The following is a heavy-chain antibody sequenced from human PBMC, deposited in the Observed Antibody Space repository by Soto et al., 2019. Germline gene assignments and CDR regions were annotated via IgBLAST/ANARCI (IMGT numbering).Heavy chain of an antibody. V-gene: IGHV4-59*01. J-gene: IGHJ5*02. D-gene: IGHD6-13*01. CDR3: ARGLPEQQLAREWFDP. CDR2: IYYSGST. Sequence: PSETLSLTCTVSGGSISSYYWSWIRQPPGKGLEWIGYIYYSGSTNYNPSLKSRVTISVDTSKNQFSLKLSSVTAADTAVYYCARGLPEQQLAREWFDPWGQGTLVTVSS. CDR1: GGSISSYY.